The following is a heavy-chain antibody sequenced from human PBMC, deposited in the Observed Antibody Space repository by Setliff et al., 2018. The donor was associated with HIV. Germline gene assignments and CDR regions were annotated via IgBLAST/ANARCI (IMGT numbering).Heavy chain of an antibody. CDR2: ISYDGSNK. V-gene: IGHV3-30*18. Sequence: LRLSCAASGFTLSSYGMHWVRQAPGKGLEWVAVISYDGSNKYYADSVKGRFTISRDNSKNTLYLQMNSLRAEDTAVYYCAKESGLYSNYKYYYYMDVWGKGTTVTVSS. CDR3: AKESGLYSNYKYYYYMDV. J-gene: IGHJ6*03. CDR1: GFTLSSYG. D-gene: IGHD4-4*01.